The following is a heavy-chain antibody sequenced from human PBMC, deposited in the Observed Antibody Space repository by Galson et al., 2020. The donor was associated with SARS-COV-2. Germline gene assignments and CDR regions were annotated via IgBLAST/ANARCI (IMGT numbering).Heavy chain of an antibody. D-gene: IGHD3-22*01. J-gene: IGHJ4*02. CDR1: GGSISSHY. V-gene: IGHV4-59*11. CDR2: IYYSGST. Sequence: SETLSLTCTVPGGSISSHYWSWIRQPPGKGLEWIGYIYYSGSTNYNPSPKSPVTISVDTSKNQFSLKLSSVTAADTAVYYCARDPNYYDSSGYYYFDYWGQGTLVTVSS. CDR3: ARDPNYYDSSGYYYFDY.